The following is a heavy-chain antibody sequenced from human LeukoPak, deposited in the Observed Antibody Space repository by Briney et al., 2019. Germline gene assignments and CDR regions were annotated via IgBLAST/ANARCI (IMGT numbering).Heavy chain of an antibody. J-gene: IGHJ4*02. CDR2: INWNGGST. CDR1: GFTFDDYG. D-gene: IGHD3-10*01. V-gene: IGHV3-20*04. Sequence: GGSLRLSCAASGFTFDDYGMSWVRQAPGKGLEWVSGINWNGGSTGYADSVKGRFTISRDNAKNSLFLQMNSLRVEDTAVYYCAKLAKYFYGSETYFFFEHWGQGTPVTASS. CDR3: AKLAKYFYGSETYFFFEH.